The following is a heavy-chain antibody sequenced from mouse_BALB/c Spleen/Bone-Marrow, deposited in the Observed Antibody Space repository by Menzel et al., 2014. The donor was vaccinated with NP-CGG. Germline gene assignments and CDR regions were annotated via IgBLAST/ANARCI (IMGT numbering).Heavy chain of an antibody. J-gene: IGHJ3*01. CDR3: NGPGTFAY. CDR2: IDPENGDT. CDR1: GFNIKDYY. Sequence: VQLKQSGAELVRSGASVKLSCTASGFNIKDYYMHWVKQRPEQGLEWIGWIDPENGDTEYAPKFQGKATMTADTSSNTAYLQLSSLTSEDTAVYYCNGPGTFAYWGQGTLVTVSA. V-gene: IGHV14-4*02. D-gene: IGHD4-1*01.